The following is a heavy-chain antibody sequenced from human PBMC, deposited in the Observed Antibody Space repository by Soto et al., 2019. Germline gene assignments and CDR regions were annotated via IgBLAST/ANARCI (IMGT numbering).Heavy chain of an antibody. CDR2: IYYSGST. CDR1: GGSISSSSYY. CDR3: ARMPRKYCSGGSCYSGGPFDC. D-gene: IGHD2-15*01. Sequence: PSETLSLTCTVSGGSISSSSYYWGWIRQPPGKGLEWIGSIYYSGSTYYNPSLKSRVTISVDTSKNQFSLKLSSVTAADTAVYYCARMPRKYCSGGSCYSGGPFDCWGQGTLVTVSS. J-gene: IGHJ4*02. V-gene: IGHV4-39*01.